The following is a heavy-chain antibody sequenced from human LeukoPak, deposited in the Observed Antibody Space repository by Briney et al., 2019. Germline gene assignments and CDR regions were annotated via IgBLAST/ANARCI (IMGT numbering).Heavy chain of an antibody. D-gene: IGHD6-6*01. V-gene: IGHV4-59*01. CDR2: IYYTGST. J-gene: IGHJ4*02. Sequence: NPSETLSLTCTVSGGSISNYYWSWIRQPPGKGLEWIGYIYYTGSTNYNPSLTSRVNVSVDTSKNQFSLNLTSVTAADTAVYYCAIWGSIAVARFDYWGQGTLVTVSS. CDR3: AIWGSIAVARFDY. CDR1: GGSISNYY.